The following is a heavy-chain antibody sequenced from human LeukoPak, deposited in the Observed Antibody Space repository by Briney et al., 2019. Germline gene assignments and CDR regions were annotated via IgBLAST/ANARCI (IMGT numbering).Heavy chain of an antibody. J-gene: IGHJ5*02. CDR1: GGSISSGDYY. CDR3: ARDLGYCSSTSCSWFDP. CDR2: IYYSGST. Sequence: SETLSLTCTVSGGSISSGDYYWSWIRQPPGKGLEWIVYIYYSGSTYYNPSLKSRVTISVDTSKNQFSLKLSSVTAADTAVYYCARDLGYCSSTSCSWFDPWGQGTLVTVSS. V-gene: IGHV4-30-4*01. D-gene: IGHD2-2*01.